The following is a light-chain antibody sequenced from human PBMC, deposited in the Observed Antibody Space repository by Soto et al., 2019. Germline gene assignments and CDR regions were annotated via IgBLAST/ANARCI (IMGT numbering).Light chain of an antibody. CDR1: QSVSSN. Sequence: EIMMTQSPSTLSLSPRERAPLSCRASQSVSSNLAWYQQKPGQAPRLLIYGASTRATGTPARFSGSGSGTEFTLTISSLQSEDFAVYYCQQYNNWPPITFGQGTRLEIK. J-gene: IGKJ5*01. CDR3: QQYNNWPPIT. V-gene: IGKV3-15*01. CDR2: GAS.